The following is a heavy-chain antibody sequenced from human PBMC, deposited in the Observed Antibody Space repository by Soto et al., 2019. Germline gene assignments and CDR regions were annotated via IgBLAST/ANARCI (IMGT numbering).Heavy chain of an antibody. Sequence: GGSLRLSCAASGFTFSSYAMSWVRQAPGKGLEWVSTISDSGNSTYSADSVKGRFTISRDNSKNTLYLQMNSLRAEDTAVYYCAKPSGRPPFYYYYGMDVWGQGTTVTVSS. CDR3: AKPSGRPPFYYYYGMDV. J-gene: IGHJ6*02. D-gene: IGHD3-10*01. V-gene: IGHV3-23*01. CDR2: ISDSGNST. CDR1: GFTFSSYA.